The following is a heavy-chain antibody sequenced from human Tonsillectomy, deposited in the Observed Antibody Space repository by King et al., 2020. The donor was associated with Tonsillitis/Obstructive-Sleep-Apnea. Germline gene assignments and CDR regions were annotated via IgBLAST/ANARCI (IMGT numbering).Heavy chain of an antibody. CDR2: IHYSGST. J-gene: IGHJ4*02. Sequence: QLQESGPGLVRPSETLSLTCTVSGGSISSYYWSWIRPPPGKGLEWIGYIHYSGSTKYNPSLKSRVTISVDTSKNQFSLKLSSVTAADTAVYYCARSYGSGSYFDYWGQGALVSVSS. CDR3: ARSYGSGSYFDY. V-gene: IGHV4-59*01. CDR1: GGSISSYY. D-gene: IGHD3-10*01.